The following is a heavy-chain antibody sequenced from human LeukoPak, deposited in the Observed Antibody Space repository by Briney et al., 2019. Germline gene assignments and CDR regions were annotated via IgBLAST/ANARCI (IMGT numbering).Heavy chain of an antibody. D-gene: IGHD2-2*01. V-gene: IGHV4-59*01. J-gene: IGHJ4*02. CDR1: GGSISIYY. CDR2: IYYSGRT. Sequence: SETLSLTCTVSGGSISIYYWSWIRQPPGKGLEWIGYIYYSGRTNYNPSLKSRVTISVDTPKNQFSVKLSSVTAADTGVYYCAAYCSSTSCNPGGFDYWGQGTLVTVSS. CDR3: AAYCSSTSCNPGGFDY.